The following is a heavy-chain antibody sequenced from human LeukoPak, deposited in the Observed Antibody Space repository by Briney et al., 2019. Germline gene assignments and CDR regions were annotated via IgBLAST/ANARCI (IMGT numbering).Heavy chain of an antibody. D-gene: IGHD3-16*02. CDR3: ARGLYDYVWGSYRYPYYFDY. J-gene: IGHJ4*02. V-gene: IGHV4-34*01. CDR1: GGSFSGYY. Sequence: PSETLSLTCAVYGGSFSGYYWSWIRQPPGKGLEWIGEINHSGSTNYNPSPKSRVTISVDTSKNQFSLKLSSVTAADTAVYYCARGLYDYVWGSYRYPYYFDYWGQGTLVTVSS. CDR2: INHSGST.